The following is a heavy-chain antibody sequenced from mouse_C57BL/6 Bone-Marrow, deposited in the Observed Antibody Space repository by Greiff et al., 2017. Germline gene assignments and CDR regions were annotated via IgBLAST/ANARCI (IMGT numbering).Heavy chain of an antibody. D-gene: IGHD2-2*01. J-gene: IGHJ1*03. CDR2: IDPETGGT. CDR1: GYTFTDYE. CDR3: TCYYGYEYWYFDV. V-gene: IGHV1-15*01. Sequence: QVQLRQSGAELVRPGASVTLSCKASGYTFTDYEMHWVKQTPVHGLEWIGAIDPETGGTAYNQKFKGKAILTADKSSSTAYMELRSLTSEDSAVYYCTCYYGYEYWYFDVWGTGTTVTVSS.